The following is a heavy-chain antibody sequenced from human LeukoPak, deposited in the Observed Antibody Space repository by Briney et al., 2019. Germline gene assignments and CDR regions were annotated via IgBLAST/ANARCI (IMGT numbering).Heavy chain of an antibody. CDR2: ISSSSTYI. CDR1: GFTFSRYS. CDR3: ARDPGCEFDY. V-gene: IGHV3-21*01. Sequence: GGSLRLSCAASGFTFSRYSMNWVRQAPGKGLEWVSTISSSSTYIYYADSVKGRFTISRDNAKNSLYLQMNSLRAEDTAVYYCARDPGCEFDYWGQGTLVTVSS. J-gene: IGHJ4*02.